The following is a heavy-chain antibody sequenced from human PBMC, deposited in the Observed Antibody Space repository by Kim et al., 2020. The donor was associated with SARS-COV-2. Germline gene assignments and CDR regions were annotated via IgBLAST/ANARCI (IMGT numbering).Heavy chain of an antibody. J-gene: IGHJ4*02. CDR3: ARLVSENSAVEY. Sequence: SETLSLTCTVSGDSISRSSNYWGWIRQPPGKGLEWIGSINYSGNTYYNPSLKSRVTISVDKSKNQFSLKMRSVTPADTAVYYCARLVSENSAVEYWGQGTLVTVSS. V-gene: IGHV4-39*01. CDR1: GDSISRSSNY. CDR2: INYSGNT.